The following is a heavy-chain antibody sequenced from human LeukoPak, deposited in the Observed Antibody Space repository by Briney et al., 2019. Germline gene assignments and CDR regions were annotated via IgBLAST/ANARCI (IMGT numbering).Heavy chain of an antibody. Sequence: GGSLRLSCAASGFTFSSYSMNWVRQAPGKGLEWVSSISSSSSYIYYADSVKGRFTISRDNSKNTLDLQMNSLRAEDTAVYYCATGATVTTYDYWGQGTLVTVSS. CDR2: ISSSSSYI. V-gene: IGHV3-21*04. D-gene: IGHD4-17*01. CDR3: ATGATVTTYDY. J-gene: IGHJ4*02. CDR1: GFTFSSYS.